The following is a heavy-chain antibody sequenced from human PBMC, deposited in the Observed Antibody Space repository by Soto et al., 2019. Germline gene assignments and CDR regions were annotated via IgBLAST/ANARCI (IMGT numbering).Heavy chain of an antibody. D-gene: IGHD4-17*01. Sequence: QVQLVESGGGVVQPGRSLRLSCAASGFTFSSYAMHWVRQAPGKGLEWVAVISYDGSNKYYADSVKGRFTISRDNSKNTLYLQMNSLRAEDTAVYYCARGPYGDYPYYYYGMDVWGQGTTVTVSS. J-gene: IGHJ6*02. CDR1: GFTFSSYA. CDR2: ISYDGSNK. CDR3: ARGPYGDYPYYYYGMDV. V-gene: IGHV3-30-3*01.